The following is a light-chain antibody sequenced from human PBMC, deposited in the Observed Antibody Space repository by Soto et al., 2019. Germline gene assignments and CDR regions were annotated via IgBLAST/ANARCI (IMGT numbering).Light chain of an antibody. CDR2: EVS. CDR1: SSDVGGYKF. CDR3: GSYTGSIYV. Sequence: QSALTQPASVSGSPGQSITISCTGTSSDVGGYKFVSWYQQHPGKAPKLMIYEVSNRPSGVSSRFSGSKSGNTASQTISGLQAEDEADYYCGSYTGSIYVFGSGTKLTVL. V-gene: IGLV2-14*01. J-gene: IGLJ1*01.